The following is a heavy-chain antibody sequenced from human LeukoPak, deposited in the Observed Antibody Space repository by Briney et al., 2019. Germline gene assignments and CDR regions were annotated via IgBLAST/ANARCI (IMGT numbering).Heavy chain of an antibody. J-gene: IGHJ4*01. D-gene: IGHD3-10*01. CDR3: ARHGGGNGEFFFDY. V-gene: IGHV5-51*01. CDR2: IHPGDSET. Sequence: GESLKISCKGSGYSFTRYWIGWVRQMPGKGLEWMGIIHPGDSETRYSPSFQGQVTISADKSISTAYLQWSSLEASDTAVYYCARHGGGNGEFFFDYWGHGTLVTVSS. CDR1: GYSFTRYW.